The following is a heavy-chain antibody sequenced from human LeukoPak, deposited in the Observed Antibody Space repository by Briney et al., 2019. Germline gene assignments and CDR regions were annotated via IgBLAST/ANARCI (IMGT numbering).Heavy chain of an antibody. V-gene: IGHV4-59*01. CDR3: ARDGGDSGSYYYFDY. Sequence: SSETLSLTCTVSGGSISSYYWSWMRQPPGKGLEWIGYIYYSGSNNYNRSLKSRVTISVDTSKNQFSLKLSSVTAADTAVYYCARDGGDSGSYYYFDYWGQGTLVTVSS. D-gene: IGHD1-26*01. CDR2: IYYSGSN. CDR1: GGSISSYY. J-gene: IGHJ4*02.